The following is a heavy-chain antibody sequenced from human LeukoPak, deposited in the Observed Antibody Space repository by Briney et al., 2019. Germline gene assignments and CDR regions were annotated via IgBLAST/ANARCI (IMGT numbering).Heavy chain of an antibody. J-gene: IGHJ6*03. CDR2: ISYDGSNK. V-gene: IGHV3-30-3*01. D-gene: IGHD1-1*01. Sequence: PGGSLRLSCAASGFTFSSYAMHWVRQAPGKGLEWVAVISYDGSNKYYADSVKGGFTISRDNSKNTLYLQMNSLRAEDTAVYYCARDGKLEPLPYYYYYMDVWGKGTTVTVSS. CDR1: GFTFSSYA. CDR3: ARDGKLEPLPYYYYYMDV.